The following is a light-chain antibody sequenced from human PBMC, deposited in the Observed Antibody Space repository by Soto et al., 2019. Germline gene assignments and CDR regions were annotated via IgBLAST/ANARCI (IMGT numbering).Light chain of an antibody. CDR3: QQYGSSPRT. CDR2: GAS. CDR1: QSISSTY. V-gene: IGKV3-20*01. Sequence: EIVLTQSPGTLSLSPGERATLSCRASQSISSTYLTWYQQKPGQPPRLLIYGASSRATGVPNRFSSSGSGTDFTLTISRLEPEDVAVYYCQQYGSSPRTFGGGTKVEIE. J-gene: IGKJ4*01.